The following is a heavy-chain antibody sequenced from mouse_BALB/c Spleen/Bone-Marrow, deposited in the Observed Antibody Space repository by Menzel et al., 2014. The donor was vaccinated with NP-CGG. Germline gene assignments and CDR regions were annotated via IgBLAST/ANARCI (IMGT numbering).Heavy chain of an antibody. Sequence: EVQLQQSGAELVRPGALVKLSCKASGFNIKDYYMHWVKQRPEQGLEWIGWIDPENGNTIYDPKFQGKASITPDTSSNTASLQLSSLTSEDTAVYYCARWDSAGYVGFAYWGQGTLVTVSA. CDR3: ARWDSAGYVGFAY. CDR2: IDPENGNT. D-gene: IGHD3-2*01. CDR1: GFNIKDYY. V-gene: IGHV14-1*02. J-gene: IGHJ3*01.